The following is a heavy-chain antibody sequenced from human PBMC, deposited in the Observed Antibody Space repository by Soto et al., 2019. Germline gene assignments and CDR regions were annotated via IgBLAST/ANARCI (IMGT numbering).Heavy chain of an antibody. CDR1: GGSFSGYY. Sequence: SDTLSLTCAVYGGSFSGYYWSWIRQPPGKGLEWIGEINHSGSSNHNPSLKSRVTISVDTSKNQFSLNLSSVTAADTAVYYCARGRLGHRNGFDPWGQGTLATVSS. CDR2: INHSGSS. V-gene: IGHV4-34*01. CDR3: ARGRLGHRNGFDP. J-gene: IGHJ5*02.